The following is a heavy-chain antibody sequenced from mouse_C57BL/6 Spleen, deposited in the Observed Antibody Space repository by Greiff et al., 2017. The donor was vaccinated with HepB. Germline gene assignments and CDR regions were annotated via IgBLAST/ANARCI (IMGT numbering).Heavy chain of an antibody. Sequence: DVKLQESGPGLVKPSQSLSLTCSVTGYSITSGYYWNWIRQFPGNKLEWMGYISYDGSNNYNPSLKNRISITRDTSKNQFFLKLNSVTTEDTATYYCAKGYSNSWFAYWGQRTLVTVSA. CDR3: AKGYSNSWFAY. V-gene: IGHV3-6*01. CDR1: GYSITSGYY. D-gene: IGHD2-5*01. J-gene: IGHJ3*01. CDR2: ISYDGSN.